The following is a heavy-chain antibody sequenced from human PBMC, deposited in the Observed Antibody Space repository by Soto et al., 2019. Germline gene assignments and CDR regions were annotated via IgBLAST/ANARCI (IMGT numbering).Heavy chain of an antibody. CDR3: AGNYSDNPFAY. CDR2: INGGGGKI. Sequence: EVQLLESGGGLVQPGGSLRLSCAASGFTFSTYAMSWVRQAPGKGLEWVSGINGGGGKIYYADSVKGRFTISRDNSKNPLYLQMNSLSAEDTAVYYCAGNYSDNPFAYWGQGTLVTVSS. CDR1: GFTFSTYA. V-gene: IGHV3-23*01. D-gene: IGHD4-4*01. J-gene: IGHJ4*02.